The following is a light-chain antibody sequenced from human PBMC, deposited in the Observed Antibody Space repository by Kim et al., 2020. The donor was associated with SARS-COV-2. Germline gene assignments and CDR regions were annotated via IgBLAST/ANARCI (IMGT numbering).Light chain of an antibody. J-gene: IGKJ1*01. CDR2: GAS. V-gene: IGKV3-15*01. CDR1: QSISSN. CDR3: QQYNFWPQT. Sequence: EIVMTQSPATLSVSPGERVTLSCRASQSISSNFAWYQQKPGQAPRLLIYGASTRATGIPARFTGSGSGTEFTLTISSLQSEDFAVYYCQQYNFWPQTFGQGTKVDIK.